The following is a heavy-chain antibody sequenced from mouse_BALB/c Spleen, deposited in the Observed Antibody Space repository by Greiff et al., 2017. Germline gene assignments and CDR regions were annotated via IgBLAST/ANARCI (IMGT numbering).Heavy chain of an antibody. CDR3: ARGGRGAYFDY. V-gene: IGHV5-6-5*01. J-gene: IGHJ2*01. CDR1: GFTFSSYA. Sequence: EVQLVESGGGLVKPGGSLKLSCAASGFTFSSYAMSWVRQTPEKRLEWVASISSGGSTYYPDSVKGRFTISRDNARNILYLQMSSLRSEDTAMYYCARGGRGAYFDYWGQGTTLTVSS. CDR2: ISSGGST.